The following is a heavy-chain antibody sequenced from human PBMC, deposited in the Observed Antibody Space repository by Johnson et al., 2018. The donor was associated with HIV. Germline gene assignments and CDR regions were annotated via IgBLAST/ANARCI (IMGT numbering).Heavy chain of an antibody. V-gene: IGHV3-30-3*01. CDR2: ISYDGSNK. CDR3: ARERWSGELPVAFDI. CDR1: GFTFSSYA. Sequence: QMLLVESGGGLVQPGRSLRLSCAASGFTFSSYAMHWVRQAPGKGLEWVAVISYDGSNKYYADSVKGRFTISRDNSKNTLYLQMNSLRAEDTALYYCARERWSGELPVAFDICAKGQWSPSLQ. J-gene: IGHJ3*02. D-gene: IGHD1-26*01.